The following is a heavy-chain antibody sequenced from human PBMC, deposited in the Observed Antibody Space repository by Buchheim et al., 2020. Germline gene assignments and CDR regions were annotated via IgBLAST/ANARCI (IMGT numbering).Heavy chain of an antibody. Sequence: QVQLQQWGAGLLKPSETLSLTCAVYGGSFSGYYWSWIRQPPGKGLEWIGEINHSGSTNYNPSLKSRVTISVDTSKNQFSPKLSSVTAADTAVYYCARGACSGGSCYGVLYFDYWGQGTL. V-gene: IGHV4-34*01. CDR3: ARGACSGGSCYGVLYFDY. CDR1: GGSFSGYY. D-gene: IGHD2-15*01. CDR2: INHSGST. J-gene: IGHJ4*02.